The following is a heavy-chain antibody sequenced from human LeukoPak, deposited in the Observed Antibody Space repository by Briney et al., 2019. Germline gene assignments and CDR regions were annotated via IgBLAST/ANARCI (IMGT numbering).Heavy chain of an antibody. Sequence: SETLSPTCAVYGGSFSGYYWSWIRQPPGKGLEWIGEINHSGSTNYNPSLKSRVTISVDTSKNQFSLKLSSVTAADTAVYYCARLRGDPYGSGSYYGYFDYWGQGTLVTVSS. CDR2: INHSGST. J-gene: IGHJ4*02. D-gene: IGHD3-10*01. CDR3: ARLRGDPYGSGSYYGYFDY. CDR1: GGSFSGYY. V-gene: IGHV4-34*01.